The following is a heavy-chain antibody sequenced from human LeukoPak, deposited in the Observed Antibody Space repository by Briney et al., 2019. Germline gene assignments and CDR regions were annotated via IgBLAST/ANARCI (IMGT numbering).Heavy chain of an antibody. V-gene: IGHV3-23*01. D-gene: IGHD3-22*01. CDR1: GFTFSSDG. CDR2: IIGSGGST. Sequence: GGTLRLSCAASGFTFSSDGMSWARHAPGKGLEWVSAIIGSGGSTYYADSVKGRFTISRDNSKNTLYLQMNSLRAEDTAVYYCAKFPSYDSSGYYFHYSRGYWGQGTLVTVSS. CDR3: AKFPSYDSSGYYFHYSRGY. J-gene: IGHJ4*02.